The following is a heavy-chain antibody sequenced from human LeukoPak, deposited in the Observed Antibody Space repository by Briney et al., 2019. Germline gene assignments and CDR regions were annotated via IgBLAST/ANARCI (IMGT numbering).Heavy chain of an antibody. CDR2: FYHGGST. D-gene: IGHD1-26*01. Sequence: SETLSLTCTVSGYSISTGYYWDWIRQPPGQGLEWIGTFYHGGSTYYNPSLKSRVTISVDTSKNQFSLNLTSVTAADTAVYYCARVRWELGDAFDIWGQGTMVTVSS. CDR1: GYSISTGYY. V-gene: IGHV4-38-2*02. J-gene: IGHJ3*02. CDR3: ARVRWELGDAFDI.